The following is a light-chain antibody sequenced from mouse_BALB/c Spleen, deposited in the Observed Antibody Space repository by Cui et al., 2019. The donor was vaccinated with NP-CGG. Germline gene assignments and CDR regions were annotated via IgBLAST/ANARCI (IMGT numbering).Light chain of an antibody. CDR1: TGAVTTSNY. CDR2: ATN. V-gene: IGLV1*01. J-gene: IGLJ1*01. CDR3: ALWYGNHWV. Sequence: QSVVTQDFALTPSPGETVTLTCRSSTGAVTTSNYANWVQEKPDHLFTGLIGATNNRAPGVPARCSGSLIGDKTAVTITGAQTEDEAIYFCALWYGNHWVFGGGTKLTVL.